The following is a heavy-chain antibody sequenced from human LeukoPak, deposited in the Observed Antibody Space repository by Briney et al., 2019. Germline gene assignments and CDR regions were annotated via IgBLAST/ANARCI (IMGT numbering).Heavy chain of an antibody. CDR3: ARGHYYEIIGYYLPFEY. CDR1: GFTFSSYG. CDR2: IRYDGSNK. D-gene: IGHD3-22*01. Sequence: PGGSLRLSCAASGFTFSSYGMHWVRQAPGKGLEWVAFIRYDGSNKYYADSVKGRFTISRDNSKNTLYLRMNSLRDEDTAVYYCARGHYYEIIGYYLPFEYCGQGTLVTVSS. V-gene: IGHV3-30*02. J-gene: IGHJ4*02.